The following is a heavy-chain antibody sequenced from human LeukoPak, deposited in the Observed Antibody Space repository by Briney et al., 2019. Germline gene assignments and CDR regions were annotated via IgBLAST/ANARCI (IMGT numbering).Heavy chain of an antibody. CDR3: AKGGPGSGWYYFDY. Sequence: GGSLRLSCAASGFTFSSYAMNWVRQAPGKGLEWVSGISGSGDTTYYADSVKGRFTISRHNSKNTLYLLLSSLRADDTAVYYCAKGGPGSGWYYFDYWGQGTLVTVSS. CDR1: GFTFSSYA. D-gene: IGHD6-19*01. J-gene: IGHJ4*02. CDR2: ISGSGDTT. V-gene: IGHV3-23*01.